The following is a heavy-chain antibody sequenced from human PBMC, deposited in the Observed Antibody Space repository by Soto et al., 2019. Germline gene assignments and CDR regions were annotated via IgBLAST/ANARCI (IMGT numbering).Heavy chain of an antibody. D-gene: IGHD3-22*01. V-gene: IGHV1-69*13. J-gene: IGHJ6*01. CDR2: IIPMFATA. Sequence: ASVKVSCKASGCSFSSDVISWVRQAPGQGREWMGGIIPMFATANYAQKFQGRVTITADDSTRTAYMELRSLRSEDTAVYYCANSFYYDSGPYLERDYKYAMDVLGQGRTVNVSS. CDR3: ANSFYYDSGPYLERDYKYAMDV. CDR1: GCSFSSDV.